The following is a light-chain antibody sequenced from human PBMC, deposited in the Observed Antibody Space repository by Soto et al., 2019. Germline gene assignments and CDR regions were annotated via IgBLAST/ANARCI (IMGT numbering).Light chain of an antibody. J-gene: IGLJ2*01. V-gene: IGLV2-23*01. CDR2: EGS. CDR1: SSDVGSYNL. CDR3: CSYAGSSIHVV. Sequence: QSALTQPASVSGSPGQSITISCTGTSSDVGSYNLVSWYQQHPGKAPKLMIYEGSKRPSGVSNRFSGSKSGNTASLTISGLQAEDEADYYCCSYAGSSIHVVFGGGTKGPS.